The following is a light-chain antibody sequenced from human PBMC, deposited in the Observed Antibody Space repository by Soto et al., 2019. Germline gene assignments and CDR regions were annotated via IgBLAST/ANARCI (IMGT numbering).Light chain of an antibody. V-gene: IGKV1-27*01. J-gene: IGKJ1*01. CDR1: QDIGNS. CDR2: AAS. Sequence: DIQMTQSPSSLSASIGDRVTITCRASQDIGNSLAWFQHKPGKSPKVLIYAASSLQSWTPSRFSASGSGTDFTLNIISLQPEDVATYYCQKYNRAPRTFGQGTDVEIK. CDR3: QKYNRAPRT.